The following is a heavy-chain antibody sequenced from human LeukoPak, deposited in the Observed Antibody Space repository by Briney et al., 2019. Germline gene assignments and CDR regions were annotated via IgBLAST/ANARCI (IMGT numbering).Heavy chain of an antibody. CDR1: GFTFSSYG. Sequence: GRSLRLSCAASGFTFSSYGMHWVRQAPGKGLEWVAVISYDGSNTYYVDSVKGRLTISRDNSKNTLSLQMNSLRGEDTAVYYCAKDPSSGWYEAQFDFWGQGTLVTVSS. CDR3: AKDPSSGWYEAQFDF. D-gene: IGHD6-19*01. CDR2: ISYDGSNT. J-gene: IGHJ4*02. V-gene: IGHV3-30*18.